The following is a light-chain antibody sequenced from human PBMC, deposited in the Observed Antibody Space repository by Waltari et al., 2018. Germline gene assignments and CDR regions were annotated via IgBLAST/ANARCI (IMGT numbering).Light chain of an antibody. J-gene: IGLJ3*02. CDR2: DVF. CDR1: SSDIWSYNL. Sequence: QSALTQPASVSGSPGPSITISCTGASSDIWSYNLFSWYQQHPGKAPKLMVYDVFYRPSGVSNRFSASKSGNTASLTISGLQAEDEADYYCCSYAGSYTWVFGGGTKLTVL. CDR3: CSYAGSYTWV. V-gene: IGLV2-23*02.